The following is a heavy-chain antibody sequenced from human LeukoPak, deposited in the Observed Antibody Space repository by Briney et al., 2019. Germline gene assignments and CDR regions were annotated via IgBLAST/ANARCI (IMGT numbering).Heavy chain of an antibody. CDR3: ARVELAPYYYYMDV. J-gene: IGHJ6*03. D-gene: IGHD1-7*01. Sequence: GGSLRLSCAASGFSISSYEMNWVRQAPGKGLEWVSHISSSGSTIWYADSVKGRFTISRENAKNSLYLQMNSLRAEDTAVYYCARVELAPYYYYMDVWGKGTTVTVSS. V-gene: IGHV3-48*03. CDR2: ISSSGSTI. CDR1: GFSISSYE.